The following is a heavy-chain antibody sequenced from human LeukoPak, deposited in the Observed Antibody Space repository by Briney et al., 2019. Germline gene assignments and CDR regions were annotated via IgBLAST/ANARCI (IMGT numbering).Heavy chain of an antibody. D-gene: IGHD6-19*01. CDR2: MQYDGSVK. J-gene: IGHJ4*02. V-gene: IGHV3-30*02. Sequence: PGGSLRLSCAASGFTFSNAWMSWVRQAPGKGLEWVTFMQYDGSVKFYADSVMGRFTISKDNSKNTVYLQMNSLRTEDTAVYYCARGLSYAVAYGDYWGQGTLVTVSS. CDR1: GFTFSNAW. CDR3: ARGLSYAVAYGDY.